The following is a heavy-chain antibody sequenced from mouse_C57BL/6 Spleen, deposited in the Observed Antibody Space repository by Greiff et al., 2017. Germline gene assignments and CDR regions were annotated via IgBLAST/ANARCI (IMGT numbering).Heavy chain of an antibody. CDR2: IWRGGST. CDR1: GFSLTSYG. CDR3: ARNYYSNYAMDY. Sequence: QVQLQQSGPGLVQPSQSLSITCTVSGFSLTSYGVHWVRQSPGKGLEWLGVIWRGGSTDYNAAFISRLSISKDNAKSQVFFKMNSLQADDTAIYYCARNYYSNYAMDYWGQGTSVTVSS. D-gene: IGHD2-5*01. V-gene: IGHV2-2*01. J-gene: IGHJ4*01.